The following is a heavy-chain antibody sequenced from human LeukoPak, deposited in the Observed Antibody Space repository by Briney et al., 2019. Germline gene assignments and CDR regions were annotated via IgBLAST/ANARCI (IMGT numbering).Heavy chain of an antibody. CDR1: GFTFSSYA. J-gene: IGHJ4*02. CDR2: ISYDGSKK. CDR3: ARSLDY. V-gene: IGHV3-30-3*01. Sequence: GGSLRLSCAASGFTFSSYAMDWLRQAPGKGLEWVAVISYDGSKKYYADSVRGRFTISRDNSKNTVYLQMNSLRGDDTAVYYCARSLDYWGQGTLVTVSS.